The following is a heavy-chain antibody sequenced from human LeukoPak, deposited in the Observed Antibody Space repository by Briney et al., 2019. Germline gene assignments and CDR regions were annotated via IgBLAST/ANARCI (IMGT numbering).Heavy chain of an antibody. V-gene: IGHV1-24*01. J-gene: IGHJ4*02. CDR2: FDPEDGET. D-gene: IGHD5-24*01. CDR1: GYTLTELS. CDR3: AAGGSGWLQFLFDY. Sequence: ASVKVSCKVSGYTLTELSMHWVRQAPGKGLEWMGGFDPEDGETIYAQKFQGRVTMTEDTSTDTAYMELSSLRSEDTAVYYCAAGGSGWLQFLFDYWGQGTLVTVSS.